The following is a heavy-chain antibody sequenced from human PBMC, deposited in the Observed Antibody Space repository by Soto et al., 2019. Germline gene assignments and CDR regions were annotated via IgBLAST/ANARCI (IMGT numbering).Heavy chain of an antibody. CDR2: IYHSGNT. J-gene: IGHJ4*02. CDR1: GGSISSSNW. CDR3: AKSYYGSGSKPRYFEY. D-gene: IGHD3-10*01. V-gene: IGHV4-4*02. Sequence: SETLSLTCAVSGGSISSSNWWNWVRQPPGKGLEWIGEIYHSGNTNYNASLKSRVTISVDKSKNQFSLKLSSVTAADTAVYYCAKSYYGSGSKPRYFEYWGQGTLVTVSS.